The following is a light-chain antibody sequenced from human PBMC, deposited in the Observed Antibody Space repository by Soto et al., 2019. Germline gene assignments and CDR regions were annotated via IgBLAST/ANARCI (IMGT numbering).Light chain of an antibody. J-gene: IGLJ3*02. CDR2: EVS. Sequence: QSVLTQPASVSGSPGQSITISCTGTSSDVGGYNYVSWYQQHPGKAPKLMIYEVSNRPSGVSNRFSGSKSGNTASLTISGLQAEDEADYYCTSYKTSSTHCVFGGGTKLTVL. CDR1: SSDVGGYNY. CDR3: TSYKTSSTHCV. V-gene: IGLV2-14*01.